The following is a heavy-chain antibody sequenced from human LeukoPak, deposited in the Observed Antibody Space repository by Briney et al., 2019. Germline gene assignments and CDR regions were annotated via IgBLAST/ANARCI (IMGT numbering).Heavy chain of an antibody. D-gene: IGHD2-2*01. CDR3: ARGLSWYCSSTSCYSAYLDY. CDR1: GFTFSTYW. CDR2: IKPDGSQK. V-gene: IGHV3-7*04. Sequence: GGSLRLSCAASGFTFSTYWMSWVRQAPGKGLEWVANIKPDGSQKYYVDSVKGRFTISRDNAKNSLDLQMNSLRAEDMAVYYCARGLSWYCSSTSCYSAYLDYWGQGTLVTVSS. J-gene: IGHJ4*02.